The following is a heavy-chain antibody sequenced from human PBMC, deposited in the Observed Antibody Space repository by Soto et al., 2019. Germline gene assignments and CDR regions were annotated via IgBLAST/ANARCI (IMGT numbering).Heavy chain of an antibody. D-gene: IGHD3-22*01. V-gene: IGHV4-39*01. CDR3: ARQSPYYHDSSGYYHDY. CDR1: GGSISSSSYY. Sequence: TSETLSLTCTVSGGSISSSSYYWGWIRQPPGKGLEWIGSIYYSGSTYYNPSLKSRVTISVDTSKNQFSLKLSSVTAADTAVYYCARQSPYYHDSSGYYHDYWGQGTLVTVSS. CDR2: IYYSGST. J-gene: IGHJ4*02.